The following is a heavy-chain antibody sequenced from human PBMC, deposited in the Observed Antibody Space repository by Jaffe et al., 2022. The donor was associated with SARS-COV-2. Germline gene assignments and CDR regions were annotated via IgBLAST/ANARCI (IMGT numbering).Heavy chain of an antibody. V-gene: IGHV4-39*01. CDR3: ARRGDDSGGRYRGLYNWFDP. CDR1: GYPININTYY. Sequence: LQLQESGPGLVKPSETLSLTCAVSGYPININTYYWDWIRQPPGEGLEWIGTSHYSGSTYYNPSLKSRATISVDTSKNQFSLNLISVTAADTAVYYCARRGDDSGGRYRGLYNWFDPWGQGTLVTVSS. CDR2: SHYSGST. D-gene: IGHD2-15*01. J-gene: IGHJ5*02.